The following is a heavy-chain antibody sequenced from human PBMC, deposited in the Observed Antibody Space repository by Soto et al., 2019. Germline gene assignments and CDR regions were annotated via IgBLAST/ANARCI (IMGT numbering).Heavy chain of an antibody. J-gene: IGHJ4*02. V-gene: IGHV3-49*03. CDR3: ARGRYQFDY. Sequence: EVQLVESGGGLVEPGRSLRLSCTTSRFTFADYAMSWFRQAPGKGLEWVGFIRSNSYGGTTEDAASVKGRFTISRDDSKSIAYLQMNSLKTEDTAVYYCARGRYQFDYWGQGTLVTVSS. D-gene: IGHD2-2*01. CDR2: IRSNSYGGTT. CDR1: RFTFADYA.